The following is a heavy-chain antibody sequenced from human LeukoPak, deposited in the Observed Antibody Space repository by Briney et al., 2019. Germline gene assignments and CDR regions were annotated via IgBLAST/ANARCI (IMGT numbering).Heavy chain of an antibody. Sequence: GGSLRLSCAASGFTFSSYAMTWVRQAPGKGLEWVSAISTRGDNTYYTDSVKGRFTTSRDNPKNTVYLQMNSLRDEDTAVYYCARERGFDSWGQGTLVTVSS. V-gene: IGHV3-23*01. CDR2: ISTRGDNT. CDR1: GFTFSSYA. CDR3: ARERGFDS. J-gene: IGHJ4*02.